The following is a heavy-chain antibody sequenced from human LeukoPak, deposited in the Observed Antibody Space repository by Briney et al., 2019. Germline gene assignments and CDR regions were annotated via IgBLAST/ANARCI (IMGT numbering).Heavy chain of an antibody. Sequence: PGASLRLSCAASGFTFSSYAMSWVRQAPGKGLEWVSAISGSGGSTYYADSVKGRFTTSRDNSKNTLYLQMNSLRAEDTAVYYCAKDHCSSTSCYAWIPDPVPYYYYGMDVWGKGTTVTVSS. D-gene: IGHD2-2*01. CDR3: AKDHCSSTSCYAWIPDPVPYYYYGMDV. CDR1: GFTFSSYA. J-gene: IGHJ6*04. CDR2: ISGSGGST. V-gene: IGHV3-23*01.